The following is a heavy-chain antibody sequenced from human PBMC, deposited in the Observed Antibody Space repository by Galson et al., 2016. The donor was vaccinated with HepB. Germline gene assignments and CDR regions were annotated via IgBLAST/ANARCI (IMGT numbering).Heavy chain of an antibody. D-gene: IGHD3-10*01. Sequence: QSGAEVKKPGESLKISCKGSGYTFTNYWIGWVRQMPGKGLELMGIIYPGDSDTKYSPSFQGQVTISADTSISTAFLQWNSLKASDTAMYYCARQYFSDTIGYGSRSALDIWGLGTMVTVSS. V-gene: IGHV5-51*01. CDR1: GYTFTNYW. J-gene: IGHJ3*02. CDR3: ARQYFSDTIGYGSRSALDI. CDR2: IYPGDSDT.